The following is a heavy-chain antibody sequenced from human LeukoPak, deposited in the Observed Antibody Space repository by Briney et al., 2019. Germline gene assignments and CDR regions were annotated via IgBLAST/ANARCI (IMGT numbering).Heavy chain of an antibody. CDR3: VSRPPPHRGPFDY. V-gene: IGHV3-48*03. Sequence: GGSLRLSCAGSGFTFSSFEMNWVRQSPGRGLEWVSYISSSGSTIYYADSVKGRFTISRDNAKNSLYLQMSSLRAEDTALYYCVSRPPPHRGPFDYWGQGTLVTVSS. J-gene: IGHJ4*02. CDR1: GFTFSSFE. CDR2: ISSSGSTI.